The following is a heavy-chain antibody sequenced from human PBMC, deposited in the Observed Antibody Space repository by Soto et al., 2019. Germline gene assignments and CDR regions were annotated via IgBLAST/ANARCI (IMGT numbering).Heavy chain of an antibody. D-gene: IGHD2-15*01. V-gene: IGHV3-74*01. CDR1: GFTFSGYW. CDR2: INSDGTST. Sequence: EVQLVESGGGLVQPGGSLGLSCVASGFTFSGYWMHWVRQVSGKGLVWVSRINSDGTSTIYEDSVKGRFTIARDNAKNTLYLQMNSLIAEDTAVYYCARVGGGLAATHYFFDYWGQGTLVTVSS. J-gene: IGHJ4*02. CDR3: ARVGGGLAATHYFFDY.